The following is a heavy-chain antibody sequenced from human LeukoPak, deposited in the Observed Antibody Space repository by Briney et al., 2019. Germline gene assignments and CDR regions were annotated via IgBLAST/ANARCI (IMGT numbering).Heavy chain of an antibody. J-gene: IGHJ5*02. Sequence: SETLSLTCTVSGGSISSYYWSWIRQPPGKGLEWIGYIYYSGSTNYNHSLKSRVTISVDTSKNQFSLKLSSVTAADTAVYYCARLEYSSSWYGVDPWGQGTLVTVSS. D-gene: IGHD6-13*01. CDR3: ARLEYSSSWYGVDP. CDR1: GGSISSYY. CDR2: IYYSGST. V-gene: IGHV4-59*08.